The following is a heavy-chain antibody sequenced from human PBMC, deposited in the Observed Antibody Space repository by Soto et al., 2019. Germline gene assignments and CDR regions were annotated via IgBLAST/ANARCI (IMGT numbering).Heavy chain of an antibody. CDR3: ARDRSYCSSTSCYEHWFDP. Sequence: PGGSLRLSCAASGFTFSSYGMHWVRQAPGKGLEWVAVIWYDGSNKYYADSVKGRFTISRDNSKNTLYLQMNSLRAEDTAVYYCARDRSYCSSTSCYEHWFDPWGQGTLVTVSS. D-gene: IGHD2-2*01. CDR2: IWYDGSNK. V-gene: IGHV3-33*01. CDR1: GFTFSSYG. J-gene: IGHJ5*02.